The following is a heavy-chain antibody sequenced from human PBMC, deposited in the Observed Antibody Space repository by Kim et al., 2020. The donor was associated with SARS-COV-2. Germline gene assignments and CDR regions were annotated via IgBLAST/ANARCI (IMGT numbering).Heavy chain of an antibody. D-gene: IGHD6-6*01. CDR3: ARDRYIAARPKSAEYFQH. Sequence: ASVKVSCKASGYTFTSYGISWVRQAPGQGLEWMGWISAYNGNTNYAQKLQGRVTMTTDTSTSTAYMELRSLRSDDTAVYYCARDRYIAARPKSAEYFQHWGQGTLVTVSS. V-gene: IGHV1-18*04. J-gene: IGHJ1*01. CDR1: GYTFTSYG. CDR2: ISAYNGNT.